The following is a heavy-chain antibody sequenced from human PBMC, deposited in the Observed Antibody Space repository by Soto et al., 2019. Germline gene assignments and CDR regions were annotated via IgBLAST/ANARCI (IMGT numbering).Heavy chain of an antibody. CDR1: GDTFTSYY. CDR2: INPHGGST. Sequence: ASVKVSCKAPGDTFTSYYLNWVRQAPGQGLEWMGVINPHGGSTKYAQKLQGRITMTRDTSRSTVYMELSSLRSDDTAIYYCARSSGGHFGIILEGSNWFAPWGQGTLVTLSS. J-gene: IGHJ5*02. CDR3: ARSSGGHFGIILEGSNWFAP. V-gene: IGHV1-46*01. D-gene: IGHD3-3*01.